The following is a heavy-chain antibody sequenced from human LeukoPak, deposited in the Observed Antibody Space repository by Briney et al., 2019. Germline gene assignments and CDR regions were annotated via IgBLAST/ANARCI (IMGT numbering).Heavy chain of an antibody. J-gene: IGHJ4*02. V-gene: IGHV3-64*01. CDR2: ISSNGGST. CDR1: VYTFSSYA. Sequence: SCKASVYTFSSYAMHWVRQAPGKGLEYVSAISSNGGSTYYANSVKGRFTISRDNSKNTLYLQMGSLRAEDMAVYYCARDRGDYYFDYWGQGTLVTVSS. CDR3: ARDRGDYYFDY. D-gene: IGHD3-10*01.